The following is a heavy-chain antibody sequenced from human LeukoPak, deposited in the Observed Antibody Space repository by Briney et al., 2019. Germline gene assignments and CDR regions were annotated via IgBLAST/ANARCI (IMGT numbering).Heavy chain of an antibody. CDR1: GGSIISNY. CDR3: ARLLDNDNSGDPDTFDI. CDR2: VYYSGRT. D-gene: IGHD3-22*01. Sequence: SETLSLTCTVSGGSIISNYWSWVRQPPGKGLEWIGFVYYSGRTRYNPSLQSRLTMSVDTSENDFSLKLTSVTAADTAMYYCARLLDNDNSGDPDTFDIWGQGTVVTVSS. V-gene: IGHV4-59*01. J-gene: IGHJ3*02.